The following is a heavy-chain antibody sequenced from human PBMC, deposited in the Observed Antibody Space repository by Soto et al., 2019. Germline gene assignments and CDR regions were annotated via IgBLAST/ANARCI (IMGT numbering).Heavy chain of an antibody. V-gene: IGHV1-69*13. CDR1: GGTFSSYS. D-gene: IGHD3-22*01. J-gene: IGHJ5*02. CDR2: IIPIFGTA. CDR3: ARCKYYYDSSGYYPNWFDP. Sequence: SVKVSCKASGGTFSSYSISWVRQAPGQGLGWMGGIIPIFGTANFAQKFQGRVTITADESTSTAYMELSSLRSEDTAVYYCARCKYYYDSSGYYPNWFDPWGQGTLVTVSS.